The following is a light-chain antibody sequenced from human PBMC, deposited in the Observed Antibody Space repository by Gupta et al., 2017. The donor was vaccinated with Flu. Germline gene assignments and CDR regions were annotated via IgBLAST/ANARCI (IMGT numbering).Light chain of an antibody. CDR2: GAS. CDR3: QQYNNWPRT. Sequence: VMTKSPATLSVSPGERATLSCRASQSVSSDLAWYQQKPGQAPRLLIYGASTRATGIPARFSGSGSGTEFTLTISSLQSEDFAVYYCQQYNNWPRTFGQGTKVEIK. V-gene: IGKV3-15*01. CDR1: QSVSSD. J-gene: IGKJ1*01.